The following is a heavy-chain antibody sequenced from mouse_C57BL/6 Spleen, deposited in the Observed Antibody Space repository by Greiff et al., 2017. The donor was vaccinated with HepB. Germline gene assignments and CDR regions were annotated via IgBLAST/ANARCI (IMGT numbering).Heavy chain of an antibody. CDR1: GYTFTDYY. CDR3: ARRANGNYGAMDY. D-gene: IGHD2-1*01. CDR2: INPYNGGT. V-gene: IGHV1-19*01. Sequence: EVQLQQSGPVLVKPGASVKMSCKASGYTFTDYYMNWVKQSHGKSLEWIGVINPYNGGTSYNQKFKGKATLTVDKSSSTAYMELNSLTSEDSAVYYCARRANGNYGAMDYWGQGTSVTVSS. J-gene: IGHJ4*01.